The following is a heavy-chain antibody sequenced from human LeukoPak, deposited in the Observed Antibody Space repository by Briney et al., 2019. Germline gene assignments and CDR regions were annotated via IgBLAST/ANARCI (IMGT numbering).Heavy chain of an antibody. Sequence: ASVKVSCKASGYTFTSYYMHWVRQAPGQGLEWMGIINPSGGSTSYAQKFQGRVTMTRDTSTSTVYMELSSLRSEDTAVYYCASAPRRDYDFGSGPKHYWGQGTLVTVSS. D-gene: IGHD3-3*01. CDR3: ASAPRRDYDFGSGPKHY. CDR2: INPSGGST. V-gene: IGHV1-46*01. J-gene: IGHJ4*02. CDR1: GYTFTSYY.